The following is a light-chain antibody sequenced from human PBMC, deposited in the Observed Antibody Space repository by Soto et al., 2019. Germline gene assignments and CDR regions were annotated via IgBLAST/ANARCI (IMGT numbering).Light chain of an antibody. CDR2: EVS. V-gene: IGLV2-14*01. Sequence: QSALTQPASVSGSPGQSITISCTGTSSDVGGYNYVSWYQQHPGKAPKLMIYEVSDRPSGVSNRFSGSKSGNTASLTISGLQAEDEADYYCSSYTITSTYVFGNGTKVTV. CDR3: SSYTITSTYV. CDR1: SSDVGGYNY. J-gene: IGLJ1*01.